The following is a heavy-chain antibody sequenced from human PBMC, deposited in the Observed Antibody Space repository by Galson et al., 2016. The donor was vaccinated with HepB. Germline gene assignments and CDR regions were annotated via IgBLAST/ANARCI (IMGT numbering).Heavy chain of an antibody. D-gene: IGHD6-13*01. J-gene: IGHJ4*02. CDR2: TYYRSKWFD. Sequence: CAISGDSVSNKDAAWTWIRQSPSRGLEWLGRTYYRSKWFDDYAVSVKSRISITADTSKNHFVLQLTSVTPEDTALYYCARERTAASEGGLDYWGQGTLVTVSS. CDR1: GDSVSNKDAA. CDR3: ARERTAASEGGLDY. V-gene: IGHV6-1*01.